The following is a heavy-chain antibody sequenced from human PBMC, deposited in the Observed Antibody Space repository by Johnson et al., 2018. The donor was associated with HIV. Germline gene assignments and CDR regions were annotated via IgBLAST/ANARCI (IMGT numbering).Heavy chain of an antibody. CDR2: IRNDGSVT. D-gene: IGHD3-22*01. J-gene: IGHJ3*02. Sequence: QPAGSLRPSCAASGFHFSSSWMHWVRQAPGKGLVWVSRIRNDGSVTTYADSVTGRFFISSDNSKNALYLQMNSLRAEDTAVYYCTRGLDYYDSTGFRSASFDIWGQGTMVIVSP. V-gene: IGHV3-74*01. CDR1: GFHFSSSW. CDR3: TRGLDYYDSTGFRSASFDI.